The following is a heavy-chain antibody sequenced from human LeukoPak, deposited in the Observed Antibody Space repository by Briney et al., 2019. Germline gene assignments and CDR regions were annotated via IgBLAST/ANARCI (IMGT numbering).Heavy chain of an antibody. CDR3: ARDFMIRGVTTPDY. V-gene: IGHV1-2*02. J-gene: IGHJ4*02. CDR1: GFPFVGYY. CDR2: MNPNSGGT. D-gene: IGHD3-10*01. Sequence: GASVKVSCKASGFPFVGYYIHWVRQAPGQGLEWIGWMNPNSGGTNYAQKFQGRVSMTRETSISTAYMEVTGLRYDDTAVYYCARDFMIRGVTTPDYWGQGTLVTVSS.